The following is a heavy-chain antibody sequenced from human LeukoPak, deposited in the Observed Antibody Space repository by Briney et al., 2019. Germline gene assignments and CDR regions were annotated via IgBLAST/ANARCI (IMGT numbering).Heavy chain of an antibody. D-gene: IGHD3-22*01. J-gene: IGHJ3*02. CDR3: ARDSLYYYDSSGYYPTGAFDI. CDR2: ISYDGSDK. Sequence: TGGSLRLSCAASGFTFSRYPMHWVRQAPGKGLEWVAVISYDGSDKYYADSVKGRFTISRDNSKNTLYLQMNSLRAEDTAVCYCARDSLYYYDSSGYYPTGAFDIWGQGTMVTVSS. CDR1: GFTFSRYP. V-gene: IGHV3-30-3*01.